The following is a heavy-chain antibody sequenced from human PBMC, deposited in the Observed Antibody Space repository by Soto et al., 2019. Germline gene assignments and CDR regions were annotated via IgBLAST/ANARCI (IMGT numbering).Heavy chain of an antibody. CDR2: ISGSGSTI. V-gene: IGHV3-23*01. J-gene: IGHJ4*02. D-gene: IGHD3-22*01. Sequence: LRLSCAASGFTFSSYAMSWVRQAPGKGPEWISSISGSGSTIYYADSVKGRFTISRDNSKNTLYLQMSSLRAEDTAVYYCAKVFHYYDSSGYYYFDYWGQGPLVTVSS. CDR3: AKVFHYYDSSGYYYFDY. CDR1: GFTFSSYA.